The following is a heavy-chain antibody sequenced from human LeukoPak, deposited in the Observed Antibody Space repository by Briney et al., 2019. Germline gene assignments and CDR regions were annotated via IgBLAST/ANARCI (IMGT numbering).Heavy chain of an antibody. V-gene: IGHV4-59*01. CDR1: GGSISSYY. D-gene: IGHD3-16*01. Sequence: SETLSLTCTVSGGSISSYYWSWIRQPPGKGLEWIGYIYYSGSTNYNPSLKSRVTISVDTSKNQFSLKLSSVTAADTAVYYCARDSPWGVNYYYGMDVWGQGTTVTVSS. J-gene: IGHJ6*02. CDR3: ARDSPWGVNYYYGMDV. CDR2: IYYSGST.